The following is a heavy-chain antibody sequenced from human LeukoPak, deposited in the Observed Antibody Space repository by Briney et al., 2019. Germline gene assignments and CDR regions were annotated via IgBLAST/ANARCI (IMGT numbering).Heavy chain of an antibody. Sequence: SETLSLTCAVYGGSFSGYYWSWNRQPPGKGLEWIGEINHSGSTNYNPSLKSRVTISVDTSKNQFSLKLSSVTAADTAVYYCATVAAAGFWFDPWGQGTLVTVSP. J-gene: IGHJ5*02. V-gene: IGHV4-34*01. D-gene: IGHD6-13*01. CDR1: GGSFSGYY. CDR2: INHSGST. CDR3: ATVAAAGFWFDP.